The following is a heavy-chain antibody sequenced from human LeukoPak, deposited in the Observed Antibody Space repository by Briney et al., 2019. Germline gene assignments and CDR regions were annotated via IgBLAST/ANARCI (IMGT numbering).Heavy chain of an antibody. CDR3: ARASGYCSSTSCRPNWFDP. CDR1: GYTFTSYY. D-gene: IGHD2-2*01. V-gene: IGHV1-46*01. CDR2: INPSGGST. J-gene: IGHJ5*02. Sequence: GASVKVSCKASGYTFTSYYMHWVRQAPGQGLEWMGIINPSGGSTSYAQKFQGRVTMTRDTSTSTVYMELSSLRSEDTAVYYCARASGYCSSTSCRPNWFDPWGQGTLVTVSS.